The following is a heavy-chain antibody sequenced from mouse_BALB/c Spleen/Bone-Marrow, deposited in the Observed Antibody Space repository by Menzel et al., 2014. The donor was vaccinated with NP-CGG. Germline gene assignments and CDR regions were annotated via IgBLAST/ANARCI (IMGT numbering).Heavy chain of an antibody. Sequence: EVQLQQSGPGLVKPSQSLSLTCSVTGYSITSGHYWNWIRQFPGNKLEWMGYISYDGSNNYNPSLKNRISITRDTSKNQFFLKLNSVTTEDTATYYCARRDGYWGQGTTLTVSS. V-gene: IGHV3-6*02. CDR2: ISYDGSN. J-gene: IGHJ2*01. CDR3: ARRDGY. CDR1: GYSITSGHY.